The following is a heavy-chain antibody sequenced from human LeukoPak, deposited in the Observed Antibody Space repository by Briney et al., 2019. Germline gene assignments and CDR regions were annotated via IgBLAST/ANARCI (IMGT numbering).Heavy chain of an antibody. CDR1: GFTFSSYG. Sequence: PGRSLRLSCAASGFTFSSYGMHWVRQAPGKGLEWVAVISNDGSNKYYADSVKGRFTISRDNYKNTLYLQMNSLRAEDTAVYYCAKDKGGSEIYAFDMWGRGTMLTVSS. J-gene: IGHJ3*02. CDR3: AKDKGGSEIYAFDM. V-gene: IGHV3-30*18. CDR2: ISNDGSNK. D-gene: IGHD3-10*01.